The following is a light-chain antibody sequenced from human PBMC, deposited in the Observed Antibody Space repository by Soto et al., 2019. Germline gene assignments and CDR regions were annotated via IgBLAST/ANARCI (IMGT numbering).Light chain of an antibody. J-gene: IGLJ3*02. CDR3: MLDMGGGLGV. Sequence: QTVVTQETSFSVSPGGTVTLTCGLTSGSVSTTYYPSWYQQTPGQAPRTLIYSTNIRSSGVPDRFSGSILGNKAALTVTGAQAEYESDYHCMLDMGGGLGVFGGGTKHTVL. CDR2: STN. V-gene: IGLV8-61*01. CDR1: SGSVSTTYY.